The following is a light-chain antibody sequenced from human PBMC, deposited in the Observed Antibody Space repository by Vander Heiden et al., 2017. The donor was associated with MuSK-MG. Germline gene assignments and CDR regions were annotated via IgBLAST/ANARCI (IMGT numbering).Light chain of an antibody. V-gene: IGKV3-20*01. CDR1: QSVSSSY. CDR3: QQYGSSPWT. Sequence: SQSVSSSYLAWYQQKPGQAPRLLIYGASSRATGIPDRFSGSGSGTDFTLTISRLEPEDFAVYYCQQYGSSPWTFGQGTKLEI. J-gene: IGKJ2*01. CDR2: GAS.